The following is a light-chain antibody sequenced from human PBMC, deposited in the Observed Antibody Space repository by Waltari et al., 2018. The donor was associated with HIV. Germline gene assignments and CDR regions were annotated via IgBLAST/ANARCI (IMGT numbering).Light chain of an antibody. V-gene: IGLV1-51*01. J-gene: IGLJ2*01. CDR1: SSNIGNNY. CDR2: ENN. Sequence: QSVLTQPPSVSAAPGQTVTISCSGSSSNIGNNYVSCYQQFPGAAPKLLIYENNKRPSGIPDRFSGSKSGTSATLGVTGLQTGDEADYYCGTWDGSLGSGVFGGGTKLTVL. CDR3: GTWDGSLGSGV.